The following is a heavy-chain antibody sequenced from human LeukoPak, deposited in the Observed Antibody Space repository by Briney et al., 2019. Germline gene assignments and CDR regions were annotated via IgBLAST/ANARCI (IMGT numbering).Heavy chain of an antibody. J-gene: IGHJ3*02. V-gene: IGHV3-21*01. CDR1: GFTFSSYS. Sequence: GGSLRLSCAASGFTFSSYSMNWIRQAPGKGLEWVSSISSSSSYIYYADSVKGRFTISRDNAKNSLYLQMNSLGAEDTAVYYCARTRGSLAFAFDIWGRGTMVTVSS. CDR2: ISSSSSYI. D-gene: IGHD1-26*01. CDR3: ARTRGSLAFAFDI.